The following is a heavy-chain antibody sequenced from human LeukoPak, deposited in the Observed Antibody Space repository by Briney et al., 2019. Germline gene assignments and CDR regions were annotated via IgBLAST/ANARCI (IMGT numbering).Heavy chain of an antibody. J-gene: IGHJ6*03. D-gene: IGHD2-15*01. CDR3: ARGPQVVGYYYIDE. CDR1: GDTVSSNSAA. CDR2: TYYRSKWYS. V-gene: IGHV6-1*01. Sequence: SQTLSLTCVISGDTVSSNSAAWNWIRQSPSRGLEWLGRTYYRSKWYSDYAVSVKSRITINPDTSKNQFSLQLNSVTPEDTAVYYCARGPQVVGYYYIDEWGKGTTVTVSS.